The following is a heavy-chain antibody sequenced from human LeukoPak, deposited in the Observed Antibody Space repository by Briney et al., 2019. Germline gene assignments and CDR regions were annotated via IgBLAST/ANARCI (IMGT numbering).Heavy chain of an antibody. Sequence: SVKVSCKASGGTFSSYAISWVRQAPGQGLEWMGGIIPIFGTANYAHKFQGRVTITTYESTSTAYMELSSLRSEDTAVYYCAREEYCSGGSCYSGYSYYFDYWGQGTLVTVSS. D-gene: IGHD2-15*01. J-gene: IGHJ4*02. CDR3: AREEYCSGGSCYSGYSYYFDY. V-gene: IGHV1-69*05. CDR2: IIPIFGTA. CDR1: GGTFSSYA.